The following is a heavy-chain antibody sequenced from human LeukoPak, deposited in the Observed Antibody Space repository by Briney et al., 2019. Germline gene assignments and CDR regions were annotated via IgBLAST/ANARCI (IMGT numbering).Heavy chain of an antibody. V-gene: IGHV1-18*01. D-gene: IGHD5-12*01. J-gene: IGHJ4*02. CDR2: ISAYNGNT. Sequence: GASVKVSCKASGYTFTSYGISWVRQAPGQGLEWMGWISAYNGNTNYAQKLQGRVTMTTDTSTSTAYMELRSLRSDDTAVYYCARADGVATTYYFDYWGQGTLVTVSS. CDR1: GYTFTSYG. CDR3: ARADGVATTYYFDY.